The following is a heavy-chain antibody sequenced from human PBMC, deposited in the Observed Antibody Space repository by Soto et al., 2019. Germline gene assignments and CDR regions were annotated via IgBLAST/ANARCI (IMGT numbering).Heavy chain of an antibody. D-gene: IGHD6-19*01. Sequence: QLQLQESGPGLVEPSETLSLTCTVSGGSISSSSYYWGWIRQPPGKGLEWIGSIYYSGSTYYNPSLKSRVTISVDTSKNQFSLKLSSVTAADTAVYYCYLGVAGVEWYFDYWGQGTLVTVSS. CDR1: GGSISSSSYY. CDR3: YLGVAGVEWYFDY. J-gene: IGHJ4*02. CDR2: IYYSGST. V-gene: IGHV4-39*01.